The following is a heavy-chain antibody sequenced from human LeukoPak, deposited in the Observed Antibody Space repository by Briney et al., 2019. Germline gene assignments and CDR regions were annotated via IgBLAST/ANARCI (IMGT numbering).Heavy chain of an antibody. D-gene: IGHD5-18*01. V-gene: IGHV3-30*04. CDR2: ISYDGSNK. CDR3: ARSWIQLWLGFDY. CDR1: GFTFSSYA. Sequence: GGSLRPSCAASGFTFSSYAMHWVRQAPGKGLEWVAVISYDGSNKYYADSVKGRFTISRDNSKNTLYLQMNSLRAEDTAVYYCARSWIQLWLGFDYWGQGTLVTVSS. J-gene: IGHJ4*02.